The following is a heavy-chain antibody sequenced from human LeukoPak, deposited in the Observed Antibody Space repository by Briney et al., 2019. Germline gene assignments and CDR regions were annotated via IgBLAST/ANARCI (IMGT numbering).Heavy chain of an antibody. J-gene: IGHJ4*02. D-gene: IGHD2-2*01. CDR3: ARGTIVVVPAAKVRGVKPGDY. Sequence: SETLSLTCTVSGGSISSYYWSWIRQPPGKGLEWIGYIYYSGSTNYNPSLKSRVTISVDTSKNQFSLKLSSVTAADTAVYYCARGTIVVVPAAKVRGVKPGDYWGQGTLVTVSS. CDR2: IYYSGST. CDR1: GGSISSYY. V-gene: IGHV4-59*01.